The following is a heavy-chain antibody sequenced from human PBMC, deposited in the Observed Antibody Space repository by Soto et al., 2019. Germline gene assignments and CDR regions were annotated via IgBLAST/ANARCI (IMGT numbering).Heavy chain of an antibody. CDR3: AKDPSYDFWSGPAWDV. Sequence: GGSLRLSCSASGFTFSSYAMSWVRQAPGKGLEWVSAISGSGGSTYYADSVKGRFTISRDNSKNTLYLRMNSLRAEDTAVYYCAKDPSYDFWSGPAWDVWGKGTTVTVSS. D-gene: IGHD3-3*01. J-gene: IGHJ6*04. CDR2: ISGSGGST. CDR1: GFTFSSYA. V-gene: IGHV3-23*01.